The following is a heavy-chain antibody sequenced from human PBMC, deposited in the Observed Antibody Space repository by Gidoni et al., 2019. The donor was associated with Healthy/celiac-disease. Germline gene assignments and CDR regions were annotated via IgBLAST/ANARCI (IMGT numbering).Heavy chain of an antibody. CDR2: ISGSGGST. J-gene: IGHJ4*02. D-gene: IGHD4-17*01. Sequence: EVQLLESGGGLVQPGGSLRLSCAASGFTFSSYAMSWVRQAPGKGLEWVSAISGSGGSTYFADSVKGRFTISRDNSKNPLYLQMNSLRAEDTAFYYCAKGESTVTTWYFDYWGQGTLVTVSS. CDR1: GFTFSSYA. CDR3: AKGESTVTTWYFDY. V-gene: IGHV3-23*01.